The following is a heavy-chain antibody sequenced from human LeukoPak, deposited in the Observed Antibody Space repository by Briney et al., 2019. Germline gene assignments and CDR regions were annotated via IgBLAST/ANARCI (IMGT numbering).Heavy chain of an antibody. V-gene: IGHV3-23*01. CDR1: GFTFRQYV. Sequence: GGSLRLSCAASGFTFRQYVLNGVRQAPGKGLEWVSSIIDGGGDTYFPDSVKGRFTISRDNSKIIVYVQMSSLRAEYTAVYHCAKPGSNTGIGRHHFDSWGQGGLVTVSS. J-gene: IGHJ5*01. D-gene: IGHD1-14*01. CDR3: AKPGSNTGIGRHHFDS. CDR2: IIDGGGDT.